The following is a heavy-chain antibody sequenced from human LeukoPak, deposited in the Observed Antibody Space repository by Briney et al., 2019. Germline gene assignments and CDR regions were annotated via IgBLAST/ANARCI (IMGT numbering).Heavy chain of an antibody. J-gene: IGHJ4*02. D-gene: IGHD4-17*01. CDR2: IYNSGST. CDR3: ARGIESYGDYGY. V-gene: IGHV4-59*01. Sequence: SETLSLTCTVSGGSISGSYWSWIRQPPGKGLEGIAYIYNSGSTNYNPSLKSRVTISIDTSKNQFSLKLSSLTAADAAIYYCARGIESYGDYGYWGQGILVTVSS. CDR1: GGSISGSY.